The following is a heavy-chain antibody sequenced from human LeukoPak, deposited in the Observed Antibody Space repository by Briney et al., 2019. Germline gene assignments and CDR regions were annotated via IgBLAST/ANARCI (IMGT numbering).Heavy chain of an antibody. CDR3: AREVAGLAY. CDR1: GFTFSSYA. D-gene: IGHD6-19*01. Sequence: GGSLRLSCAASGFTFSSYAMHWVRQAPGKGLEWVTFISCDGSNEYYADSVKGRFIISRDNSKNALYLQMNSLRAEDTAVYYCAREVAGLAYWGQGTLVTVSS. J-gene: IGHJ4*02. CDR2: ISCDGSNE. V-gene: IGHV3-30-3*01.